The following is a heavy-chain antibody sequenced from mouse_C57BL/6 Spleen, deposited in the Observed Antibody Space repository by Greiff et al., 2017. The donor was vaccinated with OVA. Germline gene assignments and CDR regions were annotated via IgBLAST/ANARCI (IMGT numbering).Heavy chain of an antibody. D-gene: IGHD2-5*01. V-gene: IGHV1-80*01. J-gene: IGHJ2*01. Sequence: QVQLKESGAELVKPGASVTIPCKASGYAFSSYWMNWVMQRLGKGLEWIVQIYPGDGDTNYNGKLKGKATLTADKSSSTAYMQLSSRTSEDSAVYFCARGAYYSNYGYYFDYWGQGTTLTVSS. CDR1: GYAFSSYW. CDR3: ARGAYYSNYGYYFDY. CDR2: IYPGDGDT.